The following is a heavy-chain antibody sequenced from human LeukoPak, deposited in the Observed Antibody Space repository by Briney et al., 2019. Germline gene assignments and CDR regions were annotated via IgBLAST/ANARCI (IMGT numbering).Heavy chain of an antibody. J-gene: IGHJ4*02. D-gene: IGHD1-20*01. CDR2: IYGSGGAS. CDR1: GFTFSTYT. CDR3: AKDLRKDGIWDIDY. V-gene: IGHV3-23*01. Sequence: GGSLRLSCAASGFTFSTYTMNWVRQAPGKGLEWVSGIYGSGGASFYADSVRGRFTISRDNSQNTVFLQMDSLRDEDTALYYCAKDLRKDGIWDIDYWGQGTLVTVSS.